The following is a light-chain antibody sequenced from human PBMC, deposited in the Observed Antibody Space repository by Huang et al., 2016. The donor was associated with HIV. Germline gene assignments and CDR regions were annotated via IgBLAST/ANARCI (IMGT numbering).Light chain of an antibody. CDR3: QQYYNTPQT. Sequence: DIQMTQSPSSLFASVGDRVTITCRASQGISNSLAWYQQKPGKAPKRLLYAASILESGVPSRFSVSGSGTDYTLTISSLQPEDFGTYYCQQYYNTPQTFGQGTKVEIK. V-gene: IGKV1-NL1*01. CDR1: QGISNS. J-gene: IGKJ1*01. CDR2: AAS.